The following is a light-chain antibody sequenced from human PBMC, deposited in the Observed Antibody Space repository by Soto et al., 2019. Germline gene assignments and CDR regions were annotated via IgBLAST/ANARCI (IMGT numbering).Light chain of an antibody. J-gene: IGKJ1*01. CDR3: QQYSGDSRT. CDR1: QSISSW. V-gene: IGKV1-5*03. CDR2: KAS. Sequence: DIQMTQSPSTLSASVGDSVTITCRASQSISSWLAWYQQKPGKAPKLLIYKASRLHSGVSSRFSGSESGTEFTLTISSLQPDDFATYYCQQYSGDSRTFGQGTKVEMK.